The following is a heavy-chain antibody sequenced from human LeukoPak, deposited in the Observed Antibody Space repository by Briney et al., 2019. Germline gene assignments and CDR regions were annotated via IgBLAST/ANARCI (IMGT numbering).Heavy chain of an antibody. J-gene: IGHJ3*02. V-gene: IGHV3-74*01. D-gene: IGHD6-19*01. Sequence: GGSLRLSCAASGFTLSTYWMHWVRQAPGKGLVWVSRIISDGSSTSYADSVKGRFTISRDNAKNKLYLQMNSLRAEDTAVYYCAREDVNIAVAASGAFDIWGQGTMVTVSS. CDR3: AREDVNIAVAASGAFDI. CDR1: GFTLSTYW. CDR2: IISDGSST.